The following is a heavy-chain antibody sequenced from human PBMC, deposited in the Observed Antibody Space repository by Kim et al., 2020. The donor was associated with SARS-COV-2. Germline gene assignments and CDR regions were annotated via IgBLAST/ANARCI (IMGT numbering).Heavy chain of an antibody. CDR1: GFTFSSYA. V-gene: IGHV3-23*01. J-gene: IGHJ4*02. D-gene: IGHD3-22*01. CDR2: ISGSGGST. Sequence: GGSLRLSCAASGFTFSSYAMSWVRQAPGKGLEWVSAISGSGGSTYYADSVKGRFTISRDNSKNTLYLQMNSLRAEDTAVYYCAKANYYDSSGYYYAPFNYWGQGTLVTVSS. CDR3: AKANYYDSSGYYYAPFNY.